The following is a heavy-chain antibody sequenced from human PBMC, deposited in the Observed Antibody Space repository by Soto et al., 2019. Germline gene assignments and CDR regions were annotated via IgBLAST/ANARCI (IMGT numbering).Heavy chain of an antibody. V-gene: IGHV3-64D*08. CDR1: GFTFSSYA. D-gene: IGHD1-26*01. J-gene: IGHJ4*02. CDR2: ISSNGGST. CDR3: VKVGVGARYYFDY. Sequence: GGSLRLSCSASGFTFSSYAMHWARQAPGKGLEYVSAISSNGGSTYYADSVKGRFTISRDNSKNTLYLQMSSLRAEDTAVYYCVKVGVGARYYFDYWGQGTLVTVSS.